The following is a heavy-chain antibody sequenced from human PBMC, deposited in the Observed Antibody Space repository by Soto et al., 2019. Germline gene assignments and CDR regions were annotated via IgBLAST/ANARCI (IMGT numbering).Heavy chain of an antibody. D-gene: IGHD5-18*01. CDR3: AKGSYTSSYKSFCT. J-gene: IGHJ5*02. Sequence: GGSLRLSCAASGFTFSNYAMTWVRQAPGKGLEWVSGIGGSGSNTYYADSVKGRFTVSRDNAKNTLYLQMNSLSAEDTAVYYCAKGSYTSSYKSFCTWGQGTLVTVSS. CDR2: IGGSGSNT. CDR1: GFTFSNYA. V-gene: IGHV3-23*01.